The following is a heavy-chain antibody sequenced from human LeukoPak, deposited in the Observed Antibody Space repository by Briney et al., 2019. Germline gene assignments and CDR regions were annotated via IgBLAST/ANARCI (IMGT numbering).Heavy chain of an antibody. CDR3: ARDLADSSSGEGVYYYYYMDV. Sequence: ASVKVSCKASGYTFTSYYMHWVRQAPGQGLEWMGIINPSGGSTSYAQKFQGRVTMTRDTSTSTVYMELSSLRSEDTAVYYCARDLADSSSGEGVYYYYYMDVWGKGTTVTVSS. V-gene: IGHV1-46*01. J-gene: IGHJ6*03. D-gene: IGHD6-6*01. CDR1: GYTFTSYY. CDR2: INPSGGST.